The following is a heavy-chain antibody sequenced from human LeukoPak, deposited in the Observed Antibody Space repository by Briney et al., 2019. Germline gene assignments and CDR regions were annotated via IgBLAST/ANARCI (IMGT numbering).Heavy chain of an antibody. CDR2: IWYDGSKK. CDR1: GFTFRNYG. CDR3: ARSHPRTSVFDF. D-gene: IGHD5/OR15-5a*01. Sequence: GGSLRLSCGASGFTFRNYGMHWVRQAPGKGLEWVAIIWYDGSKKYYADSVKGRFTISRDNSKNTLCLQMNSLRVEDTAVYYCARSHPRTSVFDFGGQGTMVTLSS. J-gene: IGHJ3*01. V-gene: IGHV3-33*01.